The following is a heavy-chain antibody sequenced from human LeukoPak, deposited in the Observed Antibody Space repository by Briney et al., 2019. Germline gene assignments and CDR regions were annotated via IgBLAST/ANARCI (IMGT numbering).Heavy chain of an antibody. J-gene: IGHJ5*02. CDR1: GFSFTTYG. V-gene: IGHV3-23*01. Sequence: GGSLRLSCAASGFSFTTYGVSWVRQSPGEGLDWVSSISGSGGTYYADSVKGRFTISRDNSKNTVYPQMNSLRAGDTAVYYCASDDIAWGQGTLVTVSS. CDR3: ASDDIA. D-gene: IGHD3-9*01. CDR2: ISGSGGT.